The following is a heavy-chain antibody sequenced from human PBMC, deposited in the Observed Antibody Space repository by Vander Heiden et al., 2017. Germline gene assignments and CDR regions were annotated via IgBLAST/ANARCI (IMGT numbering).Heavy chain of an antibody. Sequence: VKFSCKASGGTFSSYAISWVRQAPGQGLEWMGGIIPIFGTANYAQKFQGRVTITADESTSTAYMELSSLRSEDTAVYYCARFPTPDSSGWYAFDIWGQGTMVTVSS. CDR3: ARFPTPDSSGWYAFDI. CDR1: GGTFSSYA. D-gene: IGHD6-19*01. J-gene: IGHJ3*02. V-gene: IGHV1-69*13. CDR2: IIPIFGTA.